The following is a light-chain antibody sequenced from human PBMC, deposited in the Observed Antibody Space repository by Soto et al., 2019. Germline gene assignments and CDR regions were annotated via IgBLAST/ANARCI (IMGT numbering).Light chain of an antibody. CDR2: GAS. V-gene: IGKV3-15*01. CDR1: QSVNSN. J-gene: IGKJ2*01. CDR3: HQYNKWPRT. Sequence: EIVMTQYPDTLSVSPGERATLSCRACQSVNSNLAWHQQKPGQAPRLLIYGASTRATGIPARFSGSGSGTEFILTISSLQSEDFAIYFCHQYNKWPRTFGQGTKLEIK.